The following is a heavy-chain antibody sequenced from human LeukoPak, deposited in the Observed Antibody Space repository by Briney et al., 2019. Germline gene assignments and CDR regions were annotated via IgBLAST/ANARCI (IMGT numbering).Heavy chain of an antibody. V-gene: IGHV3-66*02. CDR1: GFTVSSNY. J-gene: IGHJ6*03. CDR3: ARESLGFYYYMDV. Sequence: GGSLRLSCAASGFTVSSNYMSGVRQAPGKGLEGGSVIYIGGSTYYADSVKGRFTISRDNSKNTLYLQMNSLRAEDTAVYYCARESLGFYYYMDVWGKGTTVTVSS. CDR2: IYIGGST.